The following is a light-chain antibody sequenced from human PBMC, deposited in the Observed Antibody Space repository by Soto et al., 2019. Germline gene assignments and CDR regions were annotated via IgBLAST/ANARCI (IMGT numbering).Light chain of an antibody. V-gene: IGLV2-14*03. CDR2: DVN. Sequence: QSALTQPASVSGSPGQSITISCAGTSSDVGGYNYVSWYQQHPGKVPRLIISDVNKRPSGVSDRFSGSKSGNTASLTISGRQAEDEADYYCASFTRSGTVVFGGGTQLTVL. J-gene: IGLJ2*01. CDR1: SSDVGGYNY. CDR3: ASFTRSGTVV.